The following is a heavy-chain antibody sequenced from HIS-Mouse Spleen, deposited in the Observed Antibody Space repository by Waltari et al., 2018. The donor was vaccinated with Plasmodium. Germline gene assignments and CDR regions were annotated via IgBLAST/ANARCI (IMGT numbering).Heavy chain of an antibody. Sequence: QVQLQESGPGLVKPSETLSLTCTVAGYSISSGYYWGWIRQPPGKGLEWIGSIYHSGSTSYNPSLKSRVTISVDTSKNQFSLKLSSVTAADTAVYYCARSLGIASSYWYFDLWGRGTLVTVSS. J-gene: IGHJ2*01. CDR3: ARSLGIASSYWYFDL. D-gene: IGHD2-15*01. V-gene: IGHV4-38-2*02. CDR1: GYSISSGYY. CDR2: IYHSGST.